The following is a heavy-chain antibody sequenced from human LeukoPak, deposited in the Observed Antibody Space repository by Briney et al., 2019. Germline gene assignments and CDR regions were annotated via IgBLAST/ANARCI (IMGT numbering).Heavy chain of an antibody. V-gene: IGHV3-7*03. J-gene: IGHJ3*02. Sequence: GGSLRLSCAASGFTFSTYWMSWVRQAPGKGLEWVANIKQDGSEKYYVDSVKGRFTISRDNSKNTLYLQMKSLRVEDTAVYYCAAQWLLLGAFDIWGQGTMVTVSS. CDR2: IKQDGSEK. D-gene: IGHD6-19*01. CDR1: GFTFSTYW. CDR3: AAQWLLLGAFDI.